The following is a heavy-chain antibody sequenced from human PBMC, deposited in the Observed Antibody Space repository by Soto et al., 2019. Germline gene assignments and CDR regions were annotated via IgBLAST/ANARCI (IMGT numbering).Heavy chain of an antibody. J-gene: IGHJ4*02. CDR1: GFTFSSYS. D-gene: IGHD3-10*01. V-gene: IGHV3-21*01. CDR3: ARITRGYFDY. CDR2: ISSSSNYI. Sequence: EVQLVESGGGLVQPGGSLRLSCAASGFTFSSYSMNWVRQAPGKGLEWVSSISSSSNYIYYADSVKGRFTISRDNAKNSLYLQMNSLRAEDTAVYYCARITRGYFDYWGQGTLVTVSS.